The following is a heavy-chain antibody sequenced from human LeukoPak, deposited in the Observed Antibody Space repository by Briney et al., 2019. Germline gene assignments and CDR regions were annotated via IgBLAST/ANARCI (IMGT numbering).Heavy chain of an antibody. V-gene: IGHV1-18*01. Sequence: ASVKVSCKASGYTFINYHISWVRQAPGQGLEWMGWISGNTGNTNYAQKLQGRVTMTTDTSTSTAYMELRSLRSVDTAVYYCARDNSGLEYWGQGTLVTVSS. CDR2: ISGNTGNT. CDR3: ARDNSGLEY. CDR1: GYTFINYH. J-gene: IGHJ4*02.